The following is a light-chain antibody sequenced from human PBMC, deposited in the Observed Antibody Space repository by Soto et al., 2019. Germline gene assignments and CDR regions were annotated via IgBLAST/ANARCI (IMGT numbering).Light chain of an antibody. CDR1: SSNIGKNS. Sequence: QSVVTQSPSASGTAGQRVTISCSGSSSNIGKNSVNWYQQFPGMAPKLLIYRNDQRPSGVSERFSASKSGTSASLAICGLQSEDEADYYCSVWDDTLDGRVFGGGTKLTVL. CDR3: SVWDDTLDGRV. V-gene: IGLV1-44*01. CDR2: RND. J-gene: IGLJ2*01.